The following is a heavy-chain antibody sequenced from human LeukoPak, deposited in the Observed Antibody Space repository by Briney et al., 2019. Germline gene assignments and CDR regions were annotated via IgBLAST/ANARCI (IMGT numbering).Heavy chain of an antibody. J-gene: IGHJ4*02. CDR3: TRTYYYDSIDYFDY. Sequence: GGSLRLSCAASGSTFRSYWMHWVRQAPGKGLVWVSRIRSDGSSTVYADSVKGRFTISRDNAKNTLYLQMNSLRAEDTTVYYCTRTYYYDSIDYFDYLGQGALVTVSS. V-gene: IGHV3-74*01. CDR2: IRSDGSST. D-gene: IGHD3-22*01. CDR1: GSTFRSYW.